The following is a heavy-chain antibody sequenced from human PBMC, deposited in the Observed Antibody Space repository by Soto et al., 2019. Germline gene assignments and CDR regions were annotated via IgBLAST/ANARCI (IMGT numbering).Heavy chain of an antibody. V-gene: IGHV3-21*01. Sequence: GGSLRLSCAAYGFIFSNYGMIWARLAPGKGLEWVASVSNSGSYIYYADSVKGRFTISRDNAENSLFLHMSSLRADDTAIYFCARDRSADRFVEYFQHWGQGTLVTVSS. J-gene: IGHJ1*01. D-gene: IGHD6-19*01. CDR2: VSNSGSYI. CDR1: GFIFSNYG. CDR3: ARDRSADRFVEYFQH.